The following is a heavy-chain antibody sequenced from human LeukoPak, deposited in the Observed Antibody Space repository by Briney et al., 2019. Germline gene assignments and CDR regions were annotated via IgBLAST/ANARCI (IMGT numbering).Heavy chain of an antibody. J-gene: IGHJ6*02. CDR3: ARDHWLLSSKTWYYYGMDV. CDR1: GGSISGYY. CDR2: IFDNGSP. Sequence: SETLSLTCTVSGGSISGYYWSWIRQPPGKGLEWFGYIFDNGSPDYNPSLKSRVAISVDTSKNQFSLKLSSVTAADTAVYYCARDHWLLSSKTWYYYGMDVWGQGTTVTVSS. D-gene: IGHD2-21*01. V-gene: IGHV4-59*01.